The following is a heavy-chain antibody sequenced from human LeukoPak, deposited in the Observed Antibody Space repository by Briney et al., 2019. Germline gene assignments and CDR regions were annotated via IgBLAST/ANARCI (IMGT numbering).Heavy chain of an antibody. D-gene: IGHD6-6*01. J-gene: IGHJ4*02. Sequence: SETLSLTCTVSGGSISSSSYYWGWIRQPPGKGLEWIGSIYYSGSTYYNPSLKSRVTISVDTSKNQFSLKLSPVTAADTAVYYCAREDVGIAARPGYFDYWGQGTLVTVSS. CDR3: AREDVGIAARPGYFDY. CDR2: IYYSGST. V-gene: IGHV4-39*07. CDR1: GGSISSSSYY.